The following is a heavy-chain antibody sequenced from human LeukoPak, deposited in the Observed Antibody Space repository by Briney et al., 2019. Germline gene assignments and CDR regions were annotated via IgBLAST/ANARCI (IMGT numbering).Heavy chain of an antibody. CDR2: IYSGGST. D-gene: IGHD6-13*01. Sequence: GGSLRLSCAASGFTVSSNYMSWVRQAPGKGLEWVSVIYSGGSTYYADSVKGRYTISRDNSKNTLYLQMNSLRAEDTAVYYCAKDKGSSSWSLGGYYGMDVWGQGTTVTVSS. CDR3: AKDKGSSSWSLGGYYGMDV. V-gene: IGHV3-53*05. CDR1: GFTVSSNY. J-gene: IGHJ6*02.